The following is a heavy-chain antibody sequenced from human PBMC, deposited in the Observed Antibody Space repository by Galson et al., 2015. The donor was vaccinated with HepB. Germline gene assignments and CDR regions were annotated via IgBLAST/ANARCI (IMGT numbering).Heavy chain of an antibody. CDR2: ITSGNTA. D-gene: IGHD1/OR15-1a*01. J-gene: IGHJ4*02. V-gene: IGHV3-23*01. CDR3: ARGTRAPDY. Sequence: SLRLSCAASGFTFSSYAMSWVRQTPGKGLECVSIITSGNTAYYAESVKGRFTISRDNSMNTVYLQINNLRDEDTAVYYCARGTRAPDYWGQGTLVTVSS. CDR1: GFTFSSYA.